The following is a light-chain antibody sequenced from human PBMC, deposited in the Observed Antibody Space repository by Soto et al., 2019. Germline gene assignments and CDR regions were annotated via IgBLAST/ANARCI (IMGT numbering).Light chain of an antibody. CDR1: QSISSW. CDR2: KAP. Sequence: DFQMTRSPSTLSASVGDRVTITCRASQSISSWLAWYQQKPGKAPKLLIYKAPSLESGVPSRFSGSGSGTEFTLTISSLQPDDFATYYCQQYNSYPLTFGGGTKV. V-gene: IGKV1-5*03. CDR3: QQYNSYPLT. J-gene: IGKJ4*01.